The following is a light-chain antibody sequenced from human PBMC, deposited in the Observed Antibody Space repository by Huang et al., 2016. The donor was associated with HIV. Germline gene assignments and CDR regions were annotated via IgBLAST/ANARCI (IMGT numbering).Light chain of an antibody. CDR2: GAS. V-gene: IGKV3-15*01. CDR3: QQYDNWPLT. Sequence: STRAGSPGERVTPTGRARHRVSTNVAWYQQKPGQAPRLLSHGASTRATGIPARFSGSGSGKEFTLAISSLQSEDSGVYFCQQYDNWPLTFGQGTRLEIK. CDR1: HRVSTN. J-gene: IGKJ5*01.